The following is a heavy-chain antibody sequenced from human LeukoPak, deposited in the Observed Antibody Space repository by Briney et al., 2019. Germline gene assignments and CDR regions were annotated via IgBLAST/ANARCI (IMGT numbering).Heavy chain of an antibody. CDR1: GYTFTGYD. CDR2: INPNSGGT. D-gene: IGHD6-19*01. J-gene: IGHJ4*02. V-gene: IGHV1-2*02. CDR3: VVAGTTFHYLDY. Sequence: ASVTVSYKASGYTFTGYDMHWVRQAPGQGLEWMGWINPNSGGTSYAQRFQGRVTMTRDTSSSTAYMEVNSLRSDDTAVYYCVVAGTTFHYLDYWGQGSLVTVSS.